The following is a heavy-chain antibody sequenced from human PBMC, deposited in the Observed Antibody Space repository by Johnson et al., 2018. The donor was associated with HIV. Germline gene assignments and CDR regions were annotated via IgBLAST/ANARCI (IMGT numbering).Heavy chain of an antibody. J-gene: IGHJ3*02. V-gene: IGHV3-30*18. CDR3: AKDQHGPLVPTVMRDDAFDI. Sequence: QVQLVESGGGVVQPGRSLRLSCPASGFTFSSYGLHWVRQAPGKGLEWVAVISYDGSNKYYADSVKGRFTIPRDNSKNTLYLQMNSLRAEDTAVYYCAKDQHGPLVPTVMRDDAFDIWGQGTMVTVSS. CDR1: GFTFSSYG. D-gene: IGHD5-12*01. CDR2: ISYDGSNK.